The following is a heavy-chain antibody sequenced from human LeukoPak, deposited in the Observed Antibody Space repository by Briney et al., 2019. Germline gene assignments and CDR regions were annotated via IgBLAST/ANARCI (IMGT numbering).Heavy chain of an antibody. CDR2: IYTSGST. J-gene: IGHJ6*03. V-gene: IGHV4-4*09. Sequence: SETLSLTCTVSGGSISSYYWSWIRQPPGKGLEWIGYIYTSGSTNYNPSLKSRVTISVDTSKNQFSLKPSSVTAADTAVYYCARHSPYYYMDVWGKETTVTVSS. CDR1: GGSISSYY. CDR3: ARHSPYYYMDV.